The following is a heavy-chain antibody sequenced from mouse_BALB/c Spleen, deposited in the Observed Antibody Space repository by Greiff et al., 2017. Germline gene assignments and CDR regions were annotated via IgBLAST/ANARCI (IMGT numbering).Heavy chain of an antibody. CDR2: IWAGGST. Sequence: VQVVESGPGLVAPSQSLSITCTVSGFSLTSYGVHWVRQPPGKGLEWLGVIWAGGSTNYNSALMSRLSISKDNSKSQVFLKMNSLQTDDTAMYYCASTSTMIRGYFEVWGAGTTVTVS. CDR3: ASTSTMIRGYFEV. D-gene: IGHD2-4*01. CDR1: GFSLTSYG. V-gene: IGHV2-9*02. J-gene: IGHJ1*01.